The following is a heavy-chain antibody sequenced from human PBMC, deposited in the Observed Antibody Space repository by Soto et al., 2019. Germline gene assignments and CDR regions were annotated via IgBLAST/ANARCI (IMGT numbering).Heavy chain of an antibody. D-gene: IGHD2-2*01. CDR3: AKAAARHYYYYGMDV. CDR1: GFTFDDYT. CDR2: ISWDGGST. Sequence: EVQLVESGGVVVQPGGSLRLSCAASGFTFDDYTMHWVRQAPGKGLEWVSLISWDGGSTYYADSVKGRFTISRDNSKNSLYLQMNSLRTEDTALYYCAKAAARHYYYYGMDVWGQGTTVTVSS. V-gene: IGHV3-43*01. J-gene: IGHJ6*02.